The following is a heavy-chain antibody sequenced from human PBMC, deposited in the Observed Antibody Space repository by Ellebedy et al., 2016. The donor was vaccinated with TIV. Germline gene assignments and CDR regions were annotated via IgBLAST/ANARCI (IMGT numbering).Heavy chain of an antibody. J-gene: IGHJ4*02. CDR1: GFTFSSYW. Sequence: GESLKISCAASGFTFSSYWMSWVRQAPGKGLEWVSSISSSSSYIYYADSVKGRFTISRDNAKNSLYLQMNSLRAEDTAVYYCARDLAVVAAPFDYWGQGTLVTVSS. V-gene: IGHV3-21*01. CDR3: ARDLAVVAAPFDY. D-gene: IGHD2-15*01. CDR2: ISSSSSYI.